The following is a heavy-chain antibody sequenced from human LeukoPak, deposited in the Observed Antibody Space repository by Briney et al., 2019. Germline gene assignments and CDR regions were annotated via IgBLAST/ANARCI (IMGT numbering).Heavy chain of an antibody. CDR3: ARDPIAARPYGFDY. D-gene: IGHD6-6*01. J-gene: IGHJ4*02. V-gene: IGHV3-9*01. CDR2: ISWNSGSI. Sequence: GGSLRLSCAASGFTFDDYAMHWVRQAPGKGLEWVSGISWNSGSIGYADSVKGRFTISRDNAKNSLYLQMNSLRDEDTAVYYCARDPIAARPYGFDYWGQGTLVTVSS. CDR1: GFTFDDYA.